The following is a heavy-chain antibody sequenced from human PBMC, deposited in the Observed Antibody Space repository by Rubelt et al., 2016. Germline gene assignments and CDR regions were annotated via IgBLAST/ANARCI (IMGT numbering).Heavy chain of an antibody. CDR3: ARDHDDYFDY. J-gene: IGHJ4*02. CDR2: IYHSGST. Sequence: GWVRQPPGKGLEWIGEIYHSGSTYYNPSLKSRVTISVDTSKNQFSLKLSSVTAADTAVYYCARDHDDYFDYWGQGTLVTVSS. V-gene: IGHV4-4*02.